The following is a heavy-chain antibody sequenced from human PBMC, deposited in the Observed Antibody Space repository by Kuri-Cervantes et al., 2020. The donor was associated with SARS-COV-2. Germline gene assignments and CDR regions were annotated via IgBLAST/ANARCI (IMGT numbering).Heavy chain of an antibody. J-gene: IGHJ4*02. Sequence: GSLRLSCTVSGGSISSHYWSWIRQPPGKGLECIGYIYYSGSTNYNPSLKSRVTISVDTSKNQFSLKLSSVTAADTAVYYCARGLWFGETDYWGQGTLVNVSS. CDR2: IYYSGST. D-gene: IGHD3-10*01. CDR3: ARGLWFGETDY. V-gene: IGHV4-59*08. CDR1: GGSISSHY.